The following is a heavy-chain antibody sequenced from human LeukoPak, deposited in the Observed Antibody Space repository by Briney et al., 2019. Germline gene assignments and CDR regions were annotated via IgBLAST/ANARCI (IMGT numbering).Heavy chain of an antibody. CDR1: GFTFKSYW. Sequence: PGGSLRLSCAASGFTFKSYWMTWVRQAPGKGLEWVSSITSSSSYIYYADSVKGRFTISRDNAKKSLSLQMNSLRAEDTAVYYCARDGDTVLTRGYYYYMDVWGKGTTLTVSS. J-gene: IGHJ6*03. V-gene: IGHV3-21*01. D-gene: IGHD4-23*01. CDR2: ITSSSSYI. CDR3: ARDGDTVLTRGYYYYMDV.